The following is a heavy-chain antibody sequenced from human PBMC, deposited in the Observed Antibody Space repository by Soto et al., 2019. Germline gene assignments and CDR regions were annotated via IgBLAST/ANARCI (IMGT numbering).Heavy chain of an antibody. CDR3: ARGEAARGGGYFDY. D-gene: IGHD6-6*01. J-gene: IGHJ4*02. V-gene: IGHV3-30-3*01. Sequence: VQLLESGGGLVQPGGSLRLSCAASGFTFSSYAMHWVRQAPGKGLEWVAVISYDGSNKYYADSVKGRFTISRDNSKNTLYLQMNSLRAEDTAVYYCARGEAARGGGYFDYWGQGTLVTVSS. CDR2: ISYDGSNK. CDR1: GFTFSSYA.